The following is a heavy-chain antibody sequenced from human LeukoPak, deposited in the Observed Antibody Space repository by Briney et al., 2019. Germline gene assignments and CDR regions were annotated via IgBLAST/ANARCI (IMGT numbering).Heavy chain of an antibody. CDR3: ARDREYSSGWYSYYYGMDV. V-gene: IGHV3-21*01. Sequence: PGRSLRLSCAASGFTFSSYGMHWVRQAPGKGLEWVSSISSSSSYIYYADSVKGRFTISRDNAKNSLYLQMNSLRAEDTAVYYCARDREYSSGWYSYYYGMDVWGQGTTVTVSS. CDR1: GFTFSSYG. D-gene: IGHD6-19*01. J-gene: IGHJ6*02. CDR2: ISSSSSYI.